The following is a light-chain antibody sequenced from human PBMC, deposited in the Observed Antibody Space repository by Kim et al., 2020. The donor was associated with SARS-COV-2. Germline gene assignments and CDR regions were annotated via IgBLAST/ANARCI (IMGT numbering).Light chain of an antibody. CDR1: QSVSSNY. Sequence: PGERATLSCRASQSVSSNYLAWYQQKPGQAPRLLIYGASSRATGIPDRFSGSGSGTDFTLTISRLEPEDFAMYYCQQFGSSPMYTFGQGTKVDIK. J-gene: IGKJ2*01. CDR2: GAS. CDR3: QQFGSSPMYT. V-gene: IGKV3-20*01.